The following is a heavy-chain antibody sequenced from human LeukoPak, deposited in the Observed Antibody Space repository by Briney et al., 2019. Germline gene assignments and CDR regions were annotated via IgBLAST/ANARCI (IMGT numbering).Heavy chain of an antibody. CDR2: ISYDGSNK. V-gene: IGHV3-30*18. D-gene: IGHD2-2*01. Sequence: PGRSLRLSCAASGFTFSSYGMHWVRQAPGKGLEWVAVISYDGSNKYYADSVKGRFTISRDNSKNTLYLQMNSLRAEDTAVYYCAKDLQIFGVVVPAALDYWGQGTLVTVSS. CDR1: GFTFSSYG. CDR3: AKDLQIFGVVVPAALDY. J-gene: IGHJ4*02.